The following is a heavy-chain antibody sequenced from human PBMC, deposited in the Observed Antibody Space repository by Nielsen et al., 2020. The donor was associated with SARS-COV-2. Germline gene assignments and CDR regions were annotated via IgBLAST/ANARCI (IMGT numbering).Heavy chain of an antibody. J-gene: IGHJ6*02. CDR1: GFTFSDYY. V-gene: IGHV3-11*01. D-gene: IGHD6-13*01. CDR3: ARDLAAAAAADYYYYSMDV. CDR2: ISSSGSTI. Sequence: GESLKISCAASGFTFSDYYMSWIRQAPGKGLEWVSYISSSGSTIYYADSVKGRFTISRDNAKNSLYLQMNSLRAEDTAVYYCARDLAAAAAADYYYYSMDVWGQGTTVTVSS.